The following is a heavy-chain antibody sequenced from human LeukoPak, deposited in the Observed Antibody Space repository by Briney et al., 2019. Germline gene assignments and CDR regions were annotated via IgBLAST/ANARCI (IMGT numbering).Heavy chain of an antibody. D-gene: IGHD3-10*01. J-gene: IGHJ3*02. CDR2: IYHSGST. V-gene: IGHV4-30-2*01. Sequence: TLSLTCAVSGGSISSGGYSWSWIRQPPGKGLEWIGYIYHSGSTYYNPSLKSRVTISVDRSKNQFSLKLSSVTAADTAVYYCARDPLDYYGSGSYAFDIWGQGTMVTVSS. CDR3: ARDPLDYYGSGSYAFDI. CDR1: GGSISSGGYS.